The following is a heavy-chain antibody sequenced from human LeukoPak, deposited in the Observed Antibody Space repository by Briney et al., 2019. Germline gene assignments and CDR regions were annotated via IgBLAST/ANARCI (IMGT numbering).Heavy chain of an antibody. CDR3: ARAGGSYYGSFDY. Sequence: ASVKVSCKASGYTFTSYYMHWVPQAPGQGLEWMGIINASGGSTSYAQKFQGRVTMTRDTSTSTVYMKLSSLRSEDTAVYSCARAGGSYYGSFDYWGQGTLVTVSS. CDR1: GYTFTSYY. CDR2: INASGGST. J-gene: IGHJ4*02. D-gene: IGHD1-26*01. V-gene: IGHV1-46*03.